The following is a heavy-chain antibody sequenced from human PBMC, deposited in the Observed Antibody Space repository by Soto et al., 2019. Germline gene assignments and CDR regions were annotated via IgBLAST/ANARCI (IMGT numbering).Heavy chain of an antibody. D-gene: IGHD1-26*01. CDR1: GFSFSGAW. CDR3: TAGVGPTDNDH. Sequence: EVQLVESGGGLVKPGGSLRLSCEASGFSFSGAWMTWVRQAPGEGLEWVARIKTKTEGGTIDNAASVKGRFIISREDSKNTRYLQMKSLKTEDTGVYYCTAGVGPTDNDHWGQGTLVTVSS. CDR2: IKTKTEGGTI. J-gene: IGHJ4*02. V-gene: IGHV3-15*01.